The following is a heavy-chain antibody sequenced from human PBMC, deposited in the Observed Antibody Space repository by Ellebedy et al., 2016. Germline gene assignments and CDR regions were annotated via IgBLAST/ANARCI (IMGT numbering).Heavy chain of an antibody. D-gene: IGHD2-21*01. V-gene: IGHV3-23*01. CDR2: LSGSGPKT. Sequence: GGSLRLSXAASGFTFKTYAMSWVRQAPGEGLEWVSTLSGSGPKTYYADSVQGRFTISRDNSKSTLYLQMNSLRAEDTAVYYCAKHETDGDYYFDLWGRGTLVPVSS. CDR1: GFTFKTYA. CDR3: AKHETDGDYYFDL. J-gene: IGHJ2*01.